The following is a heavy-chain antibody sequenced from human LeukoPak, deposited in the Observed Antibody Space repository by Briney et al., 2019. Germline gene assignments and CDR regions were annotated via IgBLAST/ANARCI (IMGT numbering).Heavy chain of an antibody. CDR2: INSGGST. Sequence: GGSLRLSCAASGFTFSSYAMHWVRQAPGKGLEWVSVINSGGSTYYADSVKGRFTISRDNSKNTLYLQMNSLRAEDTAVYYCARGAYVSGSYGDNWFDPWEQGTLVTVSS. V-gene: IGHV3-66*01. J-gene: IGHJ5*02. CDR3: ARGAYVSGSYGDNWFDP. D-gene: IGHD3-10*01. CDR1: GFTFSSYA.